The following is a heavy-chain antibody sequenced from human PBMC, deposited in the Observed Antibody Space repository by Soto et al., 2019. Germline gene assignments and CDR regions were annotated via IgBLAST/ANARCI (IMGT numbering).Heavy chain of an antibody. CDR3: ARDLVYRSGGDAFDI. V-gene: IGHV4-31*02. J-gene: IGHJ3*02. D-gene: IGHD3-10*01. CDR2: IYYSGST. Sequence: DLEWIGYIYYSGSTYYNPSLKSRVTISVDTSKNQFSLKLSSVTAADTAVYYCARDLVYRSGGDAFDIWGQGTMVTVSS.